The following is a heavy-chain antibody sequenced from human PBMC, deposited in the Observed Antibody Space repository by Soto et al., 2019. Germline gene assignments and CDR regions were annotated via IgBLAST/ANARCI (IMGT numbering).Heavy chain of an antibody. CDR3: ARGSWDDVSGHYYMDV. CDR2: TYYKSKWYY. V-gene: IGHV6-1*01. D-gene: IGHD1-1*01. J-gene: IGHJ6*03. Sequence: QTLSLTCDISGDSVSSNRAGWNWIRQTPSRGLEWLGRTYYKSKWYYTYAASVKSRITVSPDTSKNQFSLQLTSVTPEDTAVYYCARGSWDDVSGHYYMDVWDKGTTVTVSS. CDR1: GDSVSSNRAG.